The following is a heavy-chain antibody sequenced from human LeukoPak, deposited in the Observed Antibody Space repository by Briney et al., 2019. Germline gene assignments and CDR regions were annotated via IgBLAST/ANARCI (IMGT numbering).Heavy chain of an antibody. Sequence: PSETLSLTCAVSGGSLNSYYWSWIRQPPGRGLEWIGYIYYSGSTTYNPSLKSRVTISVDTSKNQFSLKLSSVTAADTAVYYCASSVEYSSSSPPYYFDYWGQGTLVTVSS. CDR1: GGSLNSYY. J-gene: IGHJ4*02. CDR2: IYYSGST. V-gene: IGHV4-59*01. D-gene: IGHD6-6*01. CDR3: ASSVEYSSSSPPYYFDY.